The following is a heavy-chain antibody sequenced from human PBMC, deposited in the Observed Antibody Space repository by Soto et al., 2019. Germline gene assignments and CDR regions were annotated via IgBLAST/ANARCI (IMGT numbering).Heavy chain of an antibody. CDR2: ISGSGTYT. CDR3: AKVGSSSWFRGYFDY. D-gene: IGHD6-13*01. CDR1: GFTFSSYA. V-gene: IGHV3-23*01. Sequence: PGGSLRLSCAASGFTFSSYAMSWVRQAPGMGLEWVSTISGSGTYTYYADSVKGRFTIPRDNSKNTLYLQMNSLRAEDTDVYYCAKVGSSSWFRGYFDYWGQGTLVTVSS. J-gene: IGHJ4*02.